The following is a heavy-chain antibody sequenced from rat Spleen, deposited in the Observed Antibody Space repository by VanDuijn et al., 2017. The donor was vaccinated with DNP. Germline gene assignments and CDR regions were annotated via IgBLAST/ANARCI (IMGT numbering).Heavy chain of an antibody. CDR1: GFIFNDYG. CDR3: ARRGYYGSYWYFDF. CDR2: ISYDGRNT. V-gene: IGHV5-29*01. Sequence: EVRLVESGGGLVQPGNSLKLSCAASGFIFNDYGMAWVRQAPTKGLEWVASISYDGRNTYYGDSVKGRFTVSRDNAKSTLYLQMDSLRSEDTATYYCARRGYYGSYWYFDFWGPGTMVTVSS. D-gene: IGHD1-6*01. J-gene: IGHJ1*01.